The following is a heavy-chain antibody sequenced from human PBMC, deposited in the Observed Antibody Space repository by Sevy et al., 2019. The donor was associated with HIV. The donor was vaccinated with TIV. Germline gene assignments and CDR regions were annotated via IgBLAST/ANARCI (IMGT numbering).Heavy chain of an antibody. J-gene: IGHJ4*02. CDR1: GDPISSGYYY. CDR2: IYYSGNT. D-gene: IGHD6-25*01. Sequence: SETLFLTCTVSGDPISSGYYYWTWIRQHPGKGLEWIGYIYYSGNTNYNPSLKSRVTILMDTSKNQFSLKLRSVTAADTAVYYCTRGAPAAFWGQGTLVTVSS. CDR3: TRGAPAAF. V-gene: IGHV4-31*03.